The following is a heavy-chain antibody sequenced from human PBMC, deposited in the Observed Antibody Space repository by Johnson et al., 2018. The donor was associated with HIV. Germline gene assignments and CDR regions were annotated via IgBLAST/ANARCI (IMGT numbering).Heavy chain of an antibody. CDR1: GFTFSSYG. CDR3: VRGEEGAFDI. J-gene: IGHJ3*02. Sequence: VQLVESGGGVVQPGGSLRLSCAASGFTFSSYGMHWVRQAPGKGLEWVAFIRYDGSNKYYADSVKGRFTISRDNAKNSLFLQMTSLTAEDTAVVSCVRGEEGAFDIWGQGTMVTVSS. V-gene: IGHV3-30*02. CDR2: IRYDGSNK.